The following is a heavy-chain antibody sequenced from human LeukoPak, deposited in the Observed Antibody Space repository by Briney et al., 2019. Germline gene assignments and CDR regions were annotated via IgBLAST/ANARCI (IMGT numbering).Heavy chain of an antibody. J-gene: IGHJ5*02. CDR2: IYTSGST. V-gene: IGHV4-61*02. D-gene: IGHD4-11*01. Sequence: SETLSLTCTVSGGSISSSSYYWSWIRQPAGKGLEWIGRIYTSGSTNYNPSLKSRVTMSVDTSKNQFSLKLSSVTAADTAVYYCARDRLVTTVTNNWFDPWGQGTLVTVSS. CDR1: GGSISSSSYY. CDR3: ARDRLVTTVTNNWFDP.